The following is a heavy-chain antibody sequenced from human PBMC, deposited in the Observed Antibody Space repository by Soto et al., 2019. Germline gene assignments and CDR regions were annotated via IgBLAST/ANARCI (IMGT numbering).Heavy chain of an antibody. V-gene: IGHV3-48*02. CDR1: GLTFSTYS. CDR3: VWGYYFDY. Sequence: EVQLVESGGGLVQPGGSLRLSCAASGLTFSTYSMNWVRQAPGKGLEWVAYISSNSGTIYYADSMKGRFTISRDNAKNSLYLQMNSLRDDDTAVYYCVWGYYFDYWGRGTLVTVSS. CDR2: ISSNSGTI. J-gene: IGHJ4*02. D-gene: IGHD3-16*01.